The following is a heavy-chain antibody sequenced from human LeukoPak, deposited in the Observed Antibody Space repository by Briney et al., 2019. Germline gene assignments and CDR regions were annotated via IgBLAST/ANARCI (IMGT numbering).Heavy chain of an antibody. CDR2: FDPEDGET. V-gene: IGHV1-24*01. Sequence: ASVKVSCKVSGYTLTELSMHWVRQAPGKGLEWMGGFDPEDGETIYAQKFQGRVTMTEDTSTDTAYMELSSLRSEDTAVYYCARDAVPVYGGNSGYYYYYYMDVWGKGTTVTVSS. CDR3: ARDAVPVYGGNSGYYYYYYMDV. CDR1: GYTLTELS. D-gene: IGHD4-23*01. J-gene: IGHJ6*03.